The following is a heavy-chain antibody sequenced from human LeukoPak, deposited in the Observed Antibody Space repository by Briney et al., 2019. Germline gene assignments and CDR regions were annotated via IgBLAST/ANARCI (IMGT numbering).Heavy chain of an antibody. D-gene: IGHD4-23*01. CDR2: ISGSAGST. Sequence: GGSLRLSCAASGFIFSSYAMSWVRQAPGKGLEWVSAISGSAGSTYYADSVKGRFTISRDNSKNTLYLQMNSLRAEDTAVYYCARRAGGYSHPYDYWGQGILVTVSS. CDR1: GFIFSSYA. J-gene: IGHJ4*02. V-gene: IGHV3-23*01. CDR3: ARRAGGYSHPYDY.